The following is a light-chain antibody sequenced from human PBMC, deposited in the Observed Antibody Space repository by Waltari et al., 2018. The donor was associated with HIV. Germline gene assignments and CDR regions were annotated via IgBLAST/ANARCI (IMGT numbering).Light chain of an antibody. CDR1: SSDVGSYYL. J-gene: IGLJ2*01. CDR3: CSYAGSSTFVV. CDR2: EVS. Sequence: QSALTQPASVSGSPGQSITISCTGTSSDVGSYYLVSWYQQHPGKAPKLMIYEVSKRPSGVSNRFSGSKSGNTASLTISGLQAEDEADYYCCSYAGSSTFVVFDGGTKLTVL. V-gene: IGLV2-23*02.